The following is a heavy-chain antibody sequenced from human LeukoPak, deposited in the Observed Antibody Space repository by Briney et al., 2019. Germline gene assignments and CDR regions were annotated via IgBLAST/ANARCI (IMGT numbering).Heavy chain of an antibody. V-gene: IGHV3-21*06. CDR2: ISSSSSYI. CDR1: GFTFSSYS. Sequence: GGSLRLSCAASGFTFSSYSMNWVRQAPGKGLEWVLSISSSSSYIYYAESVKGRFTISRDDAKDSVSLQMNSLRAEDTAVYYCARGSGSFDYWGQGTLVTVSS. J-gene: IGHJ4*02. CDR3: ARGSGSFDY.